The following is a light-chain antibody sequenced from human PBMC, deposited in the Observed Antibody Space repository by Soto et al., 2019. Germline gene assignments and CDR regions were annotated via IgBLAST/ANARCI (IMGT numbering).Light chain of an antibody. V-gene: IGLV1-51*01. J-gene: IGLJ2*01. Sequence: QSVLTQPPSVSAAPGQKVTISCSGSSSNIGNNYVFWYQQLPGTAPKLLIYDNNKRPSGIPDRLSGSKSGTSATLGITGLQTGDEADYYCGTWDSSLSAGVFGGGTKLTVL. CDR3: GTWDSSLSAGV. CDR2: DNN. CDR1: SSNIGNNY.